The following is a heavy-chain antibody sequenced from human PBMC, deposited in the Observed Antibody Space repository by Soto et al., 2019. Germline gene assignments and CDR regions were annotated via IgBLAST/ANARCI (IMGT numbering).Heavy chain of an antibody. V-gene: IGHV3-11*06. CDR3: VRSGDNYNLLDY. CDR2: SSNSGSFT. J-gene: IGHJ4*02. CDR1: GFTFSDHY. D-gene: IGHD1-1*01. Sequence: SLRLSCAASGFTFSDHYMSWIRQAPGKGLEWIGYSSNSGSFTRYADSVKGRFSISRDNAKNSLYLQINSLRGDVTAIYYCVRSGDNYNLLDYWGQGTPVTVSS.